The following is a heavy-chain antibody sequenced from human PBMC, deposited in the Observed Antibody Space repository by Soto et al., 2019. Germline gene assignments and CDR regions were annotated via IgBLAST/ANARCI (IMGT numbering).Heavy chain of an antibody. V-gene: IGHV3-23*01. J-gene: IGHJ4*02. CDR3: AKDRQSGVYAIPDY. D-gene: IGHD2-8*01. CDR1: GFPFSTSA. CDR2: ISGTSDAA. Sequence: EVQLLESGGGLVQPGGSLRLSCAASGFPFSTSAMNWVRQAPGKGLEWVSIISGTSDAAYYAESVKGRFTISRDNSKNTLYLQMNSLRAEDTAVYYCAKDRQSGVYAIPDYWGQGTLVTVSS.